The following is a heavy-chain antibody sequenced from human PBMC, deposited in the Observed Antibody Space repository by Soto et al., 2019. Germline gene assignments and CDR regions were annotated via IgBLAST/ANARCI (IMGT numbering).Heavy chain of an antibody. CDR1: GGTFSSYT. CDR3: ATQSLDTAMVKNGMDV. J-gene: IGHJ6*02. V-gene: IGHV1-69*02. CDR2: IIPILGIA. Sequence: QVQLVQSGAEVKKPGSSVKVSCKASGGTFSSYTISWVRQAPGQGLEWMGRIIPILGIANYAQKFQGRVTITADKSMSTAYMELSSLRSEDTAVYYCATQSLDTAMVKNGMDVWGQGTTVTVSS. D-gene: IGHD5-18*01.